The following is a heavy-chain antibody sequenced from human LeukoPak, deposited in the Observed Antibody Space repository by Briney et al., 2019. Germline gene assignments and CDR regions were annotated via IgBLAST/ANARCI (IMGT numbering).Heavy chain of an antibody. J-gene: IGHJ5*02. D-gene: IGHD1-26*01. CDR3: ARDRGGATTGWLDP. CDR1: GYSISRGYY. V-gene: IGHV4-38-2*02. Sequence: SETLSLTCNVSGYSISRGYYWAWIRQPPGKGLEWIGSFYHFGTTYYNPSLKSRVTISVHTSKNQLSLKLTSVTAADTAIYYCARDRGGATTGWLDPWGQGTLVTVSS. CDR2: FYHFGTT.